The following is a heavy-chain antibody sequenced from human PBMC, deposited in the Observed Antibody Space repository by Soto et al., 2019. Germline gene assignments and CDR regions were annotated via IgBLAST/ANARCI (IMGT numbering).Heavy chain of an antibody. CDR1: GDSISSGGYS. Sequence: SETLSLTCAVSGDSISSGGYSWNWIRQPPGKGLEWIGYIYHSGGTDYNPSLKSRVTITVDSSNNQFSLKLSSVTAADTAVYYCARDSRSGYYLDYWGQGTLVTVSS. V-gene: IGHV4-30-2*01. CDR3: ARDSRSGYYLDY. J-gene: IGHJ4*02. D-gene: IGHD3-22*01. CDR2: IYHSGGT.